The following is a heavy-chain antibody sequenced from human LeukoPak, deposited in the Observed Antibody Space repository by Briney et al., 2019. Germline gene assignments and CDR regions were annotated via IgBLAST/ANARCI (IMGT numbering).Heavy chain of an antibody. Sequence: GGSLRLSCAASGFTFSSYGMHWVRQAPGKGLEWVAVISYDGSNKYYADSVKGRFTISRDNSKNTLYLQMNSLRAEDAAVYYCAKGHSSSWYYFDYWGQGTLVTVSS. D-gene: IGHD6-13*01. CDR1: GFTFSSYG. V-gene: IGHV3-30*18. J-gene: IGHJ4*02. CDR2: ISYDGSNK. CDR3: AKGHSSSWYYFDY.